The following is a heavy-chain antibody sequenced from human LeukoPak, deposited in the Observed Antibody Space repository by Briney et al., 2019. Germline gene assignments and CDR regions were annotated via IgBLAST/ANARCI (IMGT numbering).Heavy chain of an antibody. Sequence: SETLSLTCTVSGGSISSGGYYWSWIRQHPGKGLEWIGYIYYSGSTYYNPSLKSRVTISVDTSKNQFSLKLSSVTAADTAVYYCARWARSETGTTGSRFDYWGQGTLVTVSS. CDR2: IYYSGST. CDR1: GGSISSGGYY. CDR3: ARWARSETGTTGSRFDY. V-gene: IGHV4-31*03. D-gene: IGHD1-1*01. J-gene: IGHJ4*02.